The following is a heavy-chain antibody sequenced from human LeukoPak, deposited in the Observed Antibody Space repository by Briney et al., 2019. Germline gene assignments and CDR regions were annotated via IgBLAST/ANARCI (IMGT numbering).Heavy chain of an antibody. J-gene: IGHJ4*02. CDR1: GFTFSSYW. D-gene: IGHD6-19*01. Sequence: GGSLRLSCAASGFTFSSYWMTWVRQAPGKGLEWVANIKQDGSEKYYVDSVKGRFTISRDNAKNSLYLQMNSLRAEDTAVYYCARVHSSGWYALAPADYWGQGTLVTVSS. V-gene: IGHV3-7*01. CDR2: IKQDGSEK. CDR3: ARVHSSGWYALAPADY.